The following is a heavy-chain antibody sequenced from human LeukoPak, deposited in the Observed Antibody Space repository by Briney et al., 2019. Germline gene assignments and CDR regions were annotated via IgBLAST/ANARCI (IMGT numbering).Heavy chain of an antibody. CDR3: ARDRSTVVVAAMGFDY. J-gene: IGHJ4*02. Sequence: GGSLRLSCATSGFTFTTFWMHWVRQAPGKGLVWVSRINHDGSSTNYADSVKGRFTISRDNAKNTVYLQMNSLRAEDTAVYYCARDRSTVVVAAMGFDYWGQGTLVTVSS. D-gene: IGHD2-15*01. V-gene: IGHV3-74*01. CDR2: INHDGSST. CDR1: GFTFTTFW.